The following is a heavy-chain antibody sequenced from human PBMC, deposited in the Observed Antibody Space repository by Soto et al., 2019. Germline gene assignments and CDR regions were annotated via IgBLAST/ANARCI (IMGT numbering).Heavy chain of an antibody. CDR3: ARVESGYDYYYYYYMDL. J-gene: IGHJ6*03. Sequence: EVQLVESGGGLVQPGGSLRLSCAASGFTVSTYYMTWVRQAPGMGLEWVSVIYTAGTTYYADSVKGRFTISRDNSKNTLYLQMHSLRAEDTAVYYCARVESGYDYYYYYYMDLWGKGTTVTVSS. D-gene: IGHD5-12*01. CDR2: IYTAGTT. V-gene: IGHV3-66*01. CDR1: GFTVSTYY.